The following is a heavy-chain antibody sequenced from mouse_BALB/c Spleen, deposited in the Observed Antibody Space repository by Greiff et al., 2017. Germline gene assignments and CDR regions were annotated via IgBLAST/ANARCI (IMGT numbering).Heavy chain of an antibody. CDR1: GFTFSSYA. Sequence: EVKLVESGGGLVKPGGSLKLSCAASGFTFSSYAMSWVRQTPEKRLEWVASISSGGRTYYPDSVKGRFTISRDNARNILYLQMSSLRSEDTAMYYCARTITTVGALDYWGQGTTLTVSS. CDR2: ISSGGRT. CDR3: ARTITTVGALDY. V-gene: IGHV5-6-5*01. J-gene: IGHJ2*01. D-gene: IGHD1-1*01.